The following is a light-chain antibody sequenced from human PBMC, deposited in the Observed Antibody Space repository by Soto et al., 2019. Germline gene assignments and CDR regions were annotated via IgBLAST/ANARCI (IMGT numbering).Light chain of an antibody. J-gene: IGKJ1*01. CDR3: HQTDSSPET. V-gene: IGKV1-39*01. CDR1: QSISLF. CDR2: AAS. Sequence: DIQMTQSPSSLSASVGDTVTITCRASQSISLFLNWYQQKPGKAPKLLIYAASSLQSGVPSMFTGNGSGTDFTLTISSLQPEDFATYYCHQTDSSPETFGQGTKVEIK.